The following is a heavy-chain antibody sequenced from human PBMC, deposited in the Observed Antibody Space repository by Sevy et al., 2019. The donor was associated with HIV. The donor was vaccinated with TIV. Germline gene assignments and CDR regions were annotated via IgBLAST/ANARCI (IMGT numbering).Heavy chain of an antibody. CDR3: AGGRLTRIGFDY. CDR1: GYTFTSYD. D-gene: IGHD7-27*01. V-gene: IGHV1-8*01. J-gene: IGHJ4*02. Sequence: ASVKVSCKASGYTFTSYDINWVRQASGQGLEWMGWMNPNSGNTGYAQKFQGRVSMTRNTSISTAYMELSSLRSEDTAVYYCAGGRLTRIGFDYWGQGNLVTVSS. CDR2: MNPNSGNT.